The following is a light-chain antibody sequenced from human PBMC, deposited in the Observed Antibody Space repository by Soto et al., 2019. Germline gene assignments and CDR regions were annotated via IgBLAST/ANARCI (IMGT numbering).Light chain of an antibody. CDR3: QHRSDWPPRFT. V-gene: IGKV3-11*01. CDR1: RSVSSY. J-gene: IGKJ4*01. Sequence: IVLTQSPATLSLSPGERATLSFGASRSVSSYLAWYQQKPVQAPRLLIYDASYRATGIPARFSGSGSGTDFTLTTSNLEPEDFAVYYCQHRSDWPPRFTVGGGTKVEIK. CDR2: DAS.